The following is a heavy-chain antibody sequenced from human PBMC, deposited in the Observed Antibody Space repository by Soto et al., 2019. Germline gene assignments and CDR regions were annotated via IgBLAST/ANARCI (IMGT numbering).Heavy chain of an antibody. CDR2: ISGSGGST. J-gene: IGHJ4*02. CDR3: AKGRVIAALPVLDY. V-gene: IGHV3-23*01. CDR1: GFTFISYA. D-gene: IGHD6-6*01. Sequence: GGSLRVSCAAAGFTFISYAMSWVRKATGKGLEWVSAISGSGGSTYYADSVKGRFTISRDNSKNTLYLQMNSLRAEDTAVYYCAKGRVIAALPVLDYWGQGTLVTVSS.